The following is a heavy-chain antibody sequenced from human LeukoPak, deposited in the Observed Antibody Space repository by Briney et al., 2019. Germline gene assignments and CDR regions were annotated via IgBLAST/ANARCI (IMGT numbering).Heavy chain of an antibody. V-gene: IGHV5-51*01. CDR3: ARSSDYVFDY. D-gene: IGHD4-17*01. CDR1: GSSFTTSW. J-gene: IGHJ4*02. Sequence: GASLKISCKASGSSFTTSWTGWVRQMPGKGLEWMGVIYPGDSDTRYSPSFQGQVTISADKSISTAYLQWSSLKASDTAMYYCARSSDYVFDYWGQGTLVTVSS. CDR2: IYPGDSDT.